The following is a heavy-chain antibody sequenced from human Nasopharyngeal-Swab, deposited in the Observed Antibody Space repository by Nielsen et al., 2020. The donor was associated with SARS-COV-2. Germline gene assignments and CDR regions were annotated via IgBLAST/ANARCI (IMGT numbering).Heavy chain of an antibody. Sequence: GESLKISCAASGFTFSNYWMCWVRQAPGKGLEWVANIKQDGSEKYYVDSVKGRFTISRDNAKNSLYLQMNSLRAEDTAVYYCARARLGWVVVVAATPPDYWGQGTLVTVSS. D-gene: IGHD2-15*01. CDR3: ARARLGWVVVVAATPPDY. V-gene: IGHV3-7*01. CDR2: IKQDGSEK. J-gene: IGHJ4*02. CDR1: GFTFSNYW.